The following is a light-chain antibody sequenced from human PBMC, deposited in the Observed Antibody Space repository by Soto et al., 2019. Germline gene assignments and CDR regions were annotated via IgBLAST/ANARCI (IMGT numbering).Light chain of an antibody. CDR2: GNT. CDR1: SSNIGAGYD. V-gene: IGLV1-40*01. J-gene: IGLJ2*01. CDR3: RSFGSSMRVV. Sequence: QSVLTQPPSVAGAPGQRVTISCTGISSNIGAGYDVHWYQQLPGRAPKLLIYGNTNRPSGVPDRFSGYKSGTSASLAITGLQAEDEDDDYCRSFGSSMRVVCGGGTQLTVL.